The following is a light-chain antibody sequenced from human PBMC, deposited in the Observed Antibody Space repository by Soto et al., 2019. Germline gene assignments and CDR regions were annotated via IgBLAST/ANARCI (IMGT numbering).Light chain of an antibody. CDR1: QSISYY. CDR3: QQSYSSLMTT. J-gene: IGKJ2*01. CDR2: AAS. Sequence: DIQMTQSPSSLSASVGDRVTMTCRASQSISYYLNWYQQKPGKAPHLLIYAASTLQTGVPPGFSGSGSGTDFTLTISSLRPEDFATYFCQQSYSSLMTTVGQGTKLEIK. V-gene: IGKV1-39*01.